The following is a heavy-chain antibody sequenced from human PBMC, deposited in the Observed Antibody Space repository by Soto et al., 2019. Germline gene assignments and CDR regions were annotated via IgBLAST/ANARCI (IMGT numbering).Heavy chain of an antibody. Sequence: SVKVSCKAFGGTFSSYAISWVRQAPGQGLEWMGGIIPIFGTPNYAQKFQGRVTINADKSTSTVYMELTRLRSDDTAIYYCARGGGEMATPPLYIYWVQGTLVTVSS. V-gene: IGHV1-69*06. J-gene: IGHJ4*02. CDR1: GGTFSSYA. CDR3: ARGGGEMATPPLYIY. CDR2: IIPIFGTP. D-gene: IGHD3-16*01.